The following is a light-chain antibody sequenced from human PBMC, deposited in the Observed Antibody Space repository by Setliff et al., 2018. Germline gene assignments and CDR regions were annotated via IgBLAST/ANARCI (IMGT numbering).Light chain of an antibody. Sequence: QSALTQPASVSGSPGQSITISCSGTSNDVGAYDLVSWYQQHPGKVPKLIIFDVSNRPPGVSHRFSGSKSGNTASLTISGLQADDEADYYCCAYTASTTYVFVNGTKVTVL. V-gene: IGLV2-14*03. CDR2: DVS. J-gene: IGLJ1*01. CDR1: SNDVGAYDL. CDR3: CAYTASTTYV.